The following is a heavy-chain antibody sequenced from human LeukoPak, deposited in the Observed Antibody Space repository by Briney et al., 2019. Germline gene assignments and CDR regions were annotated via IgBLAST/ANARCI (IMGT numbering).Heavy chain of an antibody. CDR3: ATVPGGFLEWLLYDY. CDR2: FDPEDGET. CDR1: GYTLTELS. V-gene: IGHV1-24*01. J-gene: IGHJ4*02. Sequence: ASVKVSCKVSGYTLTELSMHWVRQAPGKGLEWMGGFDPEDGETIYAQKFQGRVTMTEDTSTDTAYMELSSLRSEDTAVYYCATVPGGFLEWLLYDYWGQGTLVTVSS. D-gene: IGHD3-3*01.